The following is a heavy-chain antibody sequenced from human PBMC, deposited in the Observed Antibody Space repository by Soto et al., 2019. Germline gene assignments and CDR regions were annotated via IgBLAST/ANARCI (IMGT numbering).Heavy chain of an antibody. Sequence: GGSLRLSCAASGFTFSSYAMSWVRQAPGKGLEWVSAISGSGGSTYYADSVKGRFTISRDNSKNTLYLQMNSLRAEDTAVYYCAKTLSKGAITMVRGVITWGQGTLVTVSS. J-gene: IGHJ5*02. D-gene: IGHD3-10*01. V-gene: IGHV3-23*01. CDR2: ISGSGGST. CDR3: AKTLSKGAITMVRGVIT. CDR1: GFTFSSYA.